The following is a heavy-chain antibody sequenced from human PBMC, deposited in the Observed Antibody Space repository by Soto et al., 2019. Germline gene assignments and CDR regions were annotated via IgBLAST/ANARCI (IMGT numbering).Heavy chain of an antibody. D-gene: IGHD3-16*01. V-gene: IGHV3-23*01. CDR2: IHGGGGAT. J-gene: IGHJ2*01. Sequence: EVQLLESGGGLVQPGGSLRLSCAASGFTFSAYAMGWVRQAPGKGLEWVSTIHGGGGATHYADSVKGRFTISRDDSKNTLYAQMTSLRGEDTAVYYCAKFGEHPLESWYLDFWGRGTLVTVSS. CDR3: AKFGEHPLESWYLDF. CDR1: GFTFSAYA.